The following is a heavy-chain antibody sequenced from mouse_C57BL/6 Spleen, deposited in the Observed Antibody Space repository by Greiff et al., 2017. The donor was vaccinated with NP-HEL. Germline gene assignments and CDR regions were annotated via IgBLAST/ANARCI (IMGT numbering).Heavy chain of an antibody. CDR3: ARGAHYYGSSYYYAMDY. CDR2: INYDGSST. CDR1: GFTFSDYY. V-gene: IGHV5-16*01. J-gene: IGHJ4*01. Sequence: EVKLVESEGGLVQPGSSMKLSCTASGFTFSDYYMAWVRQVPEKGLEWVANINYDGSSTYYLDSLKSRFIISRDNAKNILYLQMSSLKSEDTATYYCARGAHYYGSSYYYAMDYWGQGTSVTVSS. D-gene: IGHD1-1*01.